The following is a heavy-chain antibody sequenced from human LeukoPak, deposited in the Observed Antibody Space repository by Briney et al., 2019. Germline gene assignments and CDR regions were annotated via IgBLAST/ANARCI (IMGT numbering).Heavy chain of an antibody. D-gene: IGHD3/OR15-3a*01. Sequence: PSETLSLTCTVSGGSISSSSYYWGWIRQPPGKGLEWIGSIYYSGSTYYNPSLKSRVTISVDTSKNQFSLKLSSVTAADTAVYYCALDWLSYYFDYWGQGTLVTVSS. CDR2: IYYSGST. V-gene: IGHV4-39*01. J-gene: IGHJ4*02. CDR1: GGSISSSSYY. CDR3: ALDWLSYYFDY.